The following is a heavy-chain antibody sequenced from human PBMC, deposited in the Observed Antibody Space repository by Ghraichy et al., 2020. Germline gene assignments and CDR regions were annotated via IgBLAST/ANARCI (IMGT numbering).Heavy chain of an antibody. CDR3: AKAVIAPGGTFGNFDY. J-gene: IGHJ4*02. V-gene: IGHV3-30*02. Sequence: GGSLRLSCAASGFTFSSYGMHWVRQAPGKGLEWVTFIPYDGSNEYYADSVKGRFTISRDNSKNTLYLQINSLRTEDTAVYYCAKAVIAPGGTFGNFDYWGQGTLVTVSS. CDR2: IPYDGSNE. CDR1: GFTFSSYG. D-gene: IGHD3-16*01.